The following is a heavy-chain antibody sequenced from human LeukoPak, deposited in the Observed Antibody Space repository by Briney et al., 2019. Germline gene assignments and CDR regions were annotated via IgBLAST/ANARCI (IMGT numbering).Heavy chain of an antibody. V-gene: IGHV5-10-1*01. D-gene: IGHD2-21*02. Sequence: GESLRISCKGSGYSFTSYWISWVRQMPGKGLEWMGRFDPSDSYTNYRPSFQGHVAISADKSISTAYLQWSSLKASDTAMYYCARHGVVVTATQTNWFDPWGQGTLVTVSS. J-gene: IGHJ5*02. CDR3: ARHGVVVTATQTNWFDP. CDR1: GYSFTSYW. CDR2: FDPSDSYT.